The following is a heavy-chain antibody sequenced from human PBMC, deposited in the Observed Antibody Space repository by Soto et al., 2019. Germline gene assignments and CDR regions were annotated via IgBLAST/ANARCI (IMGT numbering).Heavy chain of an antibody. V-gene: IGHV3-48*03. J-gene: IGHJ4*02. CDR3: ARKLLFGEEYFDY. CDR2: IPSSGGSI. Sequence: GGAMRLSSAASGLAFSSYEMNLVRHAPGKGLEWISYIPSSGGSIYYADSVKGRFTISRDNAKNSLYLQMNSLRDEDTAIYYCARKLLFGEEYFDYWGQGTLVTVSS. D-gene: IGHD3-10*02. CDR1: GLAFSSYE.